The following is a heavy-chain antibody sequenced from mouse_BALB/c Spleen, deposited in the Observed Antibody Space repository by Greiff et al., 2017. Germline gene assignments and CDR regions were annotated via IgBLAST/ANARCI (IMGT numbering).Heavy chain of an antibody. CDR1: GFTFSSFG. CDR2: ISSGSSTI. D-gene: IGHD4-1*01. J-gene: IGHJ2*01. CDR3: ARTNWDGYFDY. V-gene: IGHV5-17*02. Sequence: EVQRVESGGGLVQPGGSRKLSCAASGFTFSSFGMHWVRQAPEKGLEWVAYISSGSSTIYYADTVKGRFTISRDDPKNTLFLQMTSLRSEDTAMYYCARTNWDGYFDYWGQGTTLTVSS.